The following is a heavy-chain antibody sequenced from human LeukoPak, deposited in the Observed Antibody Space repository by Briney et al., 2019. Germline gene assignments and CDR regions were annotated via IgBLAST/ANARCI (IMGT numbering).Heavy chain of an antibody. Sequence: SAKVSCKASGFTFTSSAMQWVRQARGQRLEWIGWIVVGSGNTNYAQKFQERVTITRDMSTSTAYMELSSLRSEDTAVYYCAAELIRSSGWRDLDCWGQGTLVTVSS. D-gene: IGHD6-19*01. CDR3: AAELIRSSGWRDLDC. J-gene: IGHJ4*02. CDR2: IVVGSGNT. V-gene: IGHV1-58*02. CDR1: GFTFTSSA.